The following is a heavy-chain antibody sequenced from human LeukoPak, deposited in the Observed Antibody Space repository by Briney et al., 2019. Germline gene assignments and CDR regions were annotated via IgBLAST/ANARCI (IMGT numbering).Heavy chain of an antibody. CDR1: GGSISSGSYY. CDR3: AREDYYGSGSYWGDAFGI. CDR2: IYTSGST. D-gene: IGHD3-10*01. V-gene: IGHV4-61*02. J-gene: IGHJ3*02. Sequence: SETLFLTCTVSGGSISSGSYYWSWIRQPAGKRLEWIGRIYTSGSTNYNPSLKSRVTISLDTSKNQFSLKLSSVTAADTAVYYCAREDYYGSGSYWGDAFGIWGQGTMVTVSS.